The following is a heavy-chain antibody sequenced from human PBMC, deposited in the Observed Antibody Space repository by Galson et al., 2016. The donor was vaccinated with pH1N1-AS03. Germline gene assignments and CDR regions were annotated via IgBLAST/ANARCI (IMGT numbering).Heavy chain of an antibody. V-gene: IGHV3-30*18. CDR2: ISFDGNNR. CDR3: AKAAEFASTTYDFEY. D-gene: IGHD5/OR15-5a*01. Sequence: SLRLSCAASGFIFTSYTMHWARQAPGKGLEWVAVISFDGNNRYYMDSVKGRFSISRDDSKNTLYLQMNSLRAEDTAVYYCAKAAEFASTTYDFEYWGQGTLVTVTS. CDR1: GFIFTSYT. J-gene: IGHJ4*02.